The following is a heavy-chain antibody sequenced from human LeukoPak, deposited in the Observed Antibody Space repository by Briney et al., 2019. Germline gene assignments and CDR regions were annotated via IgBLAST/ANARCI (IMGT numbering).Heavy chain of an antibody. CDR3: ARRLGYSYGNDAFDI. CDR1: GYSFTSYW. V-gene: IGHV5-51*01. CDR2: IYPGDSDT. D-gene: IGHD5-18*01. J-gene: IGHJ3*02. Sequence: GESLKISCKGSGYSFTSYWIGWVRQMPGKGLEWMGIIYPGDSDTRYSPSFQGQVTISADKSISTAYLQWSSLKASDTAMYHCARRLGYSYGNDAFDIWGQGTMVTVSS.